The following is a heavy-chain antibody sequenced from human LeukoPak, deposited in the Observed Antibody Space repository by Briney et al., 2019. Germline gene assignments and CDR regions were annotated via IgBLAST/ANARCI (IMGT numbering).Heavy chain of an antibody. CDR3: AREANYYDSSGYYYY. D-gene: IGHD3-22*01. Sequence: GRSLRLSCAASGFTFSSYGMHWVRQAPGKRLEWVAVIWYDGSNKYYADSVKGRFTISRDNSKNTLYLQMNSLRAEDTAVYYCAREANYYDSSGYYYYWGQGTLVTVSS. V-gene: IGHV3-33*01. CDR2: IWYDGSNK. J-gene: IGHJ4*02. CDR1: GFTFSSYG.